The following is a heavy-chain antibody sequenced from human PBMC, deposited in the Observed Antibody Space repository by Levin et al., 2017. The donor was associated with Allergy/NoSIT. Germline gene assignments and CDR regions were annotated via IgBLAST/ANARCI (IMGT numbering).Heavy chain of an antibody. Sequence: ASVKVSCAASGFAFSSYAMTWVRQAPGKGLEWVSAISGSGGSTYYVDSVKGRFTISRDNSKNTLSLQMNSLRAEDTAAYYCAKDTYDYVWGSNRYTHDFDYWGQGTLVTVSS. D-gene: IGHD3-16*02. CDR3: AKDTYDYVWGSNRYTHDFDY. J-gene: IGHJ4*02. V-gene: IGHV3-23*01. CDR2: ISGSGGST. CDR1: GFAFSSYA.